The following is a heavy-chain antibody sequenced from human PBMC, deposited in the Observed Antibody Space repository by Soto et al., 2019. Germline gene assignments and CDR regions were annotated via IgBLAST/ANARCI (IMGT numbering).Heavy chain of an antibody. Sequence: EVQLVESGGGLVQPGGSLRLSCEASGFTFRNYVLHWVRQGTGKGLEWVSGISAAGDPDYADSVEGRFTISRENAQNSFFLQMTSRRVGDTAVYYCARTDRAFYGRDDWGQGTTVIVSS. J-gene: IGHJ6*02. CDR1: GFTFRNYV. CDR3: ARTDRAFYGRDD. V-gene: IGHV3-13*05. CDR2: ISAAGDP.